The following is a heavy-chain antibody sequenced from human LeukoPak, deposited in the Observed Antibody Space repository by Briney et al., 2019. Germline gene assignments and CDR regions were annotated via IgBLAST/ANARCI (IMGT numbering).Heavy chain of an antibody. V-gene: IGHV3-30*10. CDR3: AGERTEVGATGWFDP. D-gene: IGHD1-26*01. Sequence: DSVKGRFIISRDNSKNTLYMQMNSLRPEDTAVYYCAGERTEVGATGWFDPWGQGTLVTVSS. J-gene: IGHJ5*02.